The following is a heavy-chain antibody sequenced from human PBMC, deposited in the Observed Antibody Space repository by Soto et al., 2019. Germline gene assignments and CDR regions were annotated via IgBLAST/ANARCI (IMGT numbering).Heavy chain of an antibody. J-gene: IGHJ3*02. CDR2: ISSSGGSI. V-gene: IGHV3-23*01. D-gene: IGHD3-3*01. Sequence: EVQLLESGGGLVQPGGSLRLSCAASGFTFSSYAMSWIRQAPGKGLEWVSVISSSGGSIYYSDSVKGRFAISRDNSKNTLYLQMNSLRAGDTAVYYCAEDINTIFGVVDAFDIWGQGTMVTVSS. CDR3: AEDINTIFGVVDAFDI. CDR1: GFTFSSYA.